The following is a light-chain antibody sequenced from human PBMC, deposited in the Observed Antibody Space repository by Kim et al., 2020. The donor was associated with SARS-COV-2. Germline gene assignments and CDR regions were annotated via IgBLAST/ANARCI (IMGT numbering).Light chain of an antibody. V-gene: IGLV3-19*01. CDR3: NTPHSSGNHWV. CDR2: GKN. CDR1: SLRRYY. J-gene: IGLJ3*02. Sequence: ALGQKVMITSQGDSLRRYYESRYHQKQGQAPVLVIYGKNNRPSGIPPGFFGSSSGKTASFFITGAPAEDDADYYCNTPHSSGNHWVFGGGTQLTVL.